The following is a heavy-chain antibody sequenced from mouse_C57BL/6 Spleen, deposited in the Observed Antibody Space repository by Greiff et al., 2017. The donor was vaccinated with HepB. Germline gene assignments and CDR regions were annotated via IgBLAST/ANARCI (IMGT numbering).Heavy chain of an antibody. Sequence: QVQLQQSGAELARPGASVKLSCKASGYTFTSYGISWVKQRTGQGLEWIGEIYPRSGNTYYNEKFKGKATLTADKSSSTAYMELRGLTSEDSGVYFCARAEGLRRAMDYWGQGTSVTVSS. CDR3: ARAEGLRRAMDY. J-gene: IGHJ4*01. D-gene: IGHD2-4*01. CDR1: GYTFTSYG. CDR2: IYPRSGNT. V-gene: IGHV1-81*01.